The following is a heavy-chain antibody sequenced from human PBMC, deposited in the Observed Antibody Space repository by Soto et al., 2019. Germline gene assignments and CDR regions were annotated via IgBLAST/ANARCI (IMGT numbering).Heavy chain of an antibody. CDR2: INPNSGDT. Sequence: ASVKVSCKASGYIFTGYYMHWVRQAPGQGLEWMGWINPNSGDTNYTQKFQGWVTMTRDTSISIAYMELSRLRSDDTAVYYCATSRISIAVAGETEYYFDYWGQGTLVTVS. CDR1: GYIFTGYY. D-gene: IGHD6-19*01. CDR3: ATSRISIAVAGETEYYFDY. J-gene: IGHJ4*02. V-gene: IGHV1-2*04.